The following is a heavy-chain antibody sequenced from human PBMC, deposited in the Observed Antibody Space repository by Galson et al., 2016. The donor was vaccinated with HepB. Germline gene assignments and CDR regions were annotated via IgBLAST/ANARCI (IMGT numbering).Heavy chain of an antibody. CDR2: IYYSGST. V-gene: IGHV4-61*08. CDR3: AREREGQYQLTMDV. J-gene: IGHJ6*03. Sequence: EPLSLTCTVSGGSISSGGYYYSWIRQHPGKGLEWIGYIYYSGSTNYNPSLKSRVTISVDTSKNQFSLKLSSVTAADTAVYYCAREREGQYQLTMDVWGKGTTVTVSS. CDR1: GGSISSGGYY. D-gene: IGHD2-2*01.